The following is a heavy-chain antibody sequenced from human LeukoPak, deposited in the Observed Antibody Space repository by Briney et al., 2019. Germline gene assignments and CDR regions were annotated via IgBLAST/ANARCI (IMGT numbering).Heavy chain of an antibody. D-gene: IGHD6-19*01. J-gene: IGHJ4*02. Sequence: GGSLRLSCAASGFTFSSYSMNWVRQAPGKGLVWVSRINSDGSSTSYADSVKGRFTISRDDAKNTLYLQMNSLRAEDTAVYYCARGGIAVAALDSWGQGTLVTVSS. CDR2: INSDGSST. CDR3: ARGGIAVAALDS. CDR1: GFTFSSYS. V-gene: IGHV3-74*01.